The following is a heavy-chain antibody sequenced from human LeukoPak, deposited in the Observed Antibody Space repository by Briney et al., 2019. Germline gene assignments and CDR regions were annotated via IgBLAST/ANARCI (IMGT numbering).Heavy chain of an antibody. CDR1: GCTFTNDW. CDR3: ATDLGLTMIRGVLVS. V-gene: IGHV3-15*01. J-gene: IGHJ4*02. Sequence: GGSLRLSCAASGCTFTNDWMSWVRQAPGKGLEWVGRIKSKGDGETTDYTATVKGRFTMSRDDSKATLYLQMNYVIVEETAVYFCATDLGLTMIRGVLVSWGQGALVSVSP. CDR2: IKSKGDGETT. D-gene: IGHD3-10*01.